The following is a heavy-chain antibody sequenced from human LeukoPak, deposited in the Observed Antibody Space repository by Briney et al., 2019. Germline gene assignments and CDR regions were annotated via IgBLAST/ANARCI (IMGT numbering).Heavy chain of an antibody. CDR2: ISSSGSTI. D-gene: IGHD6-19*01. V-gene: IGHV3-48*03. J-gene: IGHJ4*02. CDR1: GFTFSSYE. Sequence: GGSLRLSCAASGFTFSSYEMNWVRQAPGKGLEWVSYISSSGSTIYYADSVKGRFTISRDNAKNSLYLQMNSLRAEDTAVYYSAKTRRDHTPSIIAVADEFDYWGQGTLVTVSS. CDR3: AKTRRDHTPSIIAVADEFDY.